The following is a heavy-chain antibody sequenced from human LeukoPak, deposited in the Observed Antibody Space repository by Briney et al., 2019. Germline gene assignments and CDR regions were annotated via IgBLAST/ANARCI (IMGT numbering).Heavy chain of an antibody. J-gene: IGHJ6*02. CDR2: IYYSGGT. Sequence: SETLSLTCAVYGGSFSGYYWSWIRQPPGKGLEWIGYIYYSGGTHYNPSLKSRVTMLVDTSKNQFSLKLTAVTAADTAVYYCARDRNVMDVWGQGTTVTVSS. CDR1: GGSFSGYY. V-gene: IGHV4-59*01. CDR3: ARDRNVMDV.